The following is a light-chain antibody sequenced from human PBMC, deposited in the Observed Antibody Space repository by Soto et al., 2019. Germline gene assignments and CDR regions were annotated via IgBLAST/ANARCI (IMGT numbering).Light chain of an antibody. J-gene: IGKJ4*01. CDR3: QQYDGYPVT. CDR2: DAS. CDR1: QSIGRW. V-gene: IGKV1-5*01. Sequence: DIPMTQSPSTLSASVGDRVTITCLASQSIGRWLAWSQQKSGKAPTLLIFDASLLQSGVPSRFSGSGSGTEFTLTISSLQPDDVATYYCQQYDGYPVTFGGGTKVEIK.